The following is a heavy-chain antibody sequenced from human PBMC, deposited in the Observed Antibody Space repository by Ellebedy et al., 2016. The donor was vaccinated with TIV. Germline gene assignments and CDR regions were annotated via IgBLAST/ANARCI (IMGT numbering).Heavy chain of an antibody. D-gene: IGHD3-10*01. CDR2: IYSGGST. CDR1: GFTVSSNY. V-gene: IGHV3-53*01. J-gene: IGHJ6*02. Sequence: GESLKISCAASGFTVSSNYMSWVRQAPGKGLEWVSVIYSGGSTYYADSVKGRFTISRDNSKNTLYLQMNSLRAEDTAVYYCARASYGSGTYGMDVWGQGTTVTVSS. CDR3: ARASYGSGTYGMDV.